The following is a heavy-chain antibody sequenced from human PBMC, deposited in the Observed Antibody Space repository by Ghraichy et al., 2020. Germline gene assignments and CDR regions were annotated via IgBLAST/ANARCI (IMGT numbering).Heavy chain of an antibody. CDR2: LSGRTT. D-gene: IGHD4/OR15-4a*01. J-gene: IGHJ6*02. CDR1: GFFFNKYA. CDR3: VRDLQTTNFNFYFYAMNI. Sequence: GGSLRLSCTPSGFFFNKYAMSWVRLAPGKGLEWVSSLSGRTTYYIDSVKGRFTISRDDSKNKLDLQMDSLRAEDKAVSYCVRDLQTTNFNFYFYAMNIWGLRTTVTFSS. V-gene: IGHV3-23*01.